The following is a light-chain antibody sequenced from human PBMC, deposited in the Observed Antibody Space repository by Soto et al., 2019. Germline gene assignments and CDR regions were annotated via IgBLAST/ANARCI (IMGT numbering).Light chain of an antibody. J-gene: IGKJ4*01. CDR3: QKYNRAPLT. CDR2: SAY. Sequence: DIQMTQSPSSLSASLGDRVTITCRASQGIGVYLAWFQQKPGKVPRLLIYSAYALQSWVPSRFSGGGSGTDLTLTINSLQPEDVATSYCQKYNRAPLTFGGGTKVEIK. V-gene: IGKV1-27*01. CDR1: QGIGVY.